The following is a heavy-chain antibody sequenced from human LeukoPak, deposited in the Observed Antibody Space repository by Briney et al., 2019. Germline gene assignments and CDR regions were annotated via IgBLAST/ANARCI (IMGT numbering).Heavy chain of an antibody. CDR3: ARGSTRADDY. D-gene: IGHD2/OR15-2a*01. J-gene: IGHJ4*02. CDR1: GASISNHY. CDR2: VHHNGDT. V-gene: IGHV4-59*11. Sequence: SETLSLTCTVFGASISNHYWSWIRQSPGKGLEWIGYVHHNGDTNYNPSLKSRVATSVDTSRIQFSLTLYSVSAADTAVYYCARGSTRADDYWGQGTLVTVSS.